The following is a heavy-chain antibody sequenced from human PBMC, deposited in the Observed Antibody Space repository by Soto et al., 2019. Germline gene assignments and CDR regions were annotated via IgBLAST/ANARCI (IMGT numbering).Heavy chain of an antibody. D-gene: IGHD6-13*01. V-gene: IGHV4-59*01. Sequence: SETLSLTCTVSGGSISSYYWSWIRQPPGKGLEWIGYIYYSGSTNYNPSLKSQVTISVDTSKNQFSLKLSSVTAADTAVYYCARDSVAATRGWFDPWGQGTLVTVSS. J-gene: IGHJ5*02. CDR2: IYYSGST. CDR3: ARDSVAATRGWFDP. CDR1: GGSISSYY.